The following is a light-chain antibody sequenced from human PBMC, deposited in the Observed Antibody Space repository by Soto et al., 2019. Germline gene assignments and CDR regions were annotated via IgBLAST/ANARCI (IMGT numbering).Light chain of an antibody. CDR2: GAS. CDR1: QSDSSIF. CDR3: QQYGSSPRT. J-gene: IGKJ1*01. V-gene: IGKV3-20*01. Sequence: EIVLTQSPGTLSLSPGERATLSCRASQSDSSIFLAWYQHKPGQAPRLLIYGASTRATGIPDRFSGSGSGTDFILTISRLEPEDFAVYYCQQYGSSPRTFGHGTRVEIK.